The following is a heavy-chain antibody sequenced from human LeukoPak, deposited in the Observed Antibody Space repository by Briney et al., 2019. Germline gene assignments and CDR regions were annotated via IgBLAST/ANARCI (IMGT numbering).Heavy chain of an antibody. J-gene: IGHJ5*02. CDR1: GGSISSYY. CDR2: IYYSGST. CDR3: AREGSSWYPNWFDP. D-gene: IGHD6-13*01. Sequence: PSETLSLTCTVSGGSISSYYWSWIRQPPGKGLEWIGYIYYSGSTNYNPSLKSRVTISVDTSKNQFSLKLSSVSAADTAVYYCAREGSSWYPNWFDPWGQGTLVTVSS. V-gene: IGHV4-59*01.